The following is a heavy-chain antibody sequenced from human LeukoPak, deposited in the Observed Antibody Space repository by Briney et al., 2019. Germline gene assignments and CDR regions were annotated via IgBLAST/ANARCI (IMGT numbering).Heavy chain of an antibody. CDR1: GYTFTSYD. D-gene: IGHD3-10*01. J-gene: IGHJ3*02. CDR3: ARGSITMVRGVRSDAFDI. V-gene: IGHV1-8*01. CDR2: MNPNSGNT. Sequence: ASVKVSCKASGYTFTSYDINWVRQATGQGLEWMGWMNPNSGNTGYAQKFQGRVTMTRNTSISTAYMELSSLRSEDTAAYYCARGSITMVRGVRSDAFDIWGQGTMVTVSS.